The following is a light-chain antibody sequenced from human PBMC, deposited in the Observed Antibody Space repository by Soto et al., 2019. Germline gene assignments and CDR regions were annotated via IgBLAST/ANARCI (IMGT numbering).Light chain of an antibody. CDR2: RAS. V-gene: IGKV3D-15*01. J-gene: IGKJ5*01. Sequence: TQSPATLSLSPGEGATLSCRASQNVYRYVPSYQHTPGQAPRLLIYRASSRATGIPATFSGSGSGTQFTLTISRLQSEDFAVYYCQQYNNWPAITFGQGTRLEIK. CDR3: QQYNNWPAIT. CDR1: QNVYRY.